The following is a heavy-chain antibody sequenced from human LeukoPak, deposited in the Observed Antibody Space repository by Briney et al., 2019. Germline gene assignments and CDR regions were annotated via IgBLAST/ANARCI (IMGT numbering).Heavy chain of an antibody. V-gene: IGHV3-21*01. CDR2: ISSGSSYI. J-gene: IGHJ6*03. Sequence: GGSLRLSCAASGFTFSSYEMNWVRQAPGKGLEWVSSISSGSSYIYYADSVMGRFTISRDNAKNSLYLQMNSLRAEDTAVYYCARARVNYYYYYMDVWGKGTTVTVSS. CDR1: GFTFSSYE. CDR3: ARARVNYYYYYMDV.